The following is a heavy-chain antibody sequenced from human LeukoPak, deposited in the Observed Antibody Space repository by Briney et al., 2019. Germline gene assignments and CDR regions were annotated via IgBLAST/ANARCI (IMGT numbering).Heavy chain of an antibody. CDR1: AFTFSSYS. V-gene: IGHV3-21*01. CDR3: ARDDSNQALDP. CDR2: ISGRSSYI. J-gene: IGHJ5*02. Sequence: GGSLRLSCAASAFTFSSYSMNWVRQAPGKGLEWVSSISGRSSYIYYADSVKGRFTISRDNAKNSLYLQINSLRAEDTAVYYCARDDSNQALDPWGQGTLVTVSS. D-gene: IGHD2-21*01.